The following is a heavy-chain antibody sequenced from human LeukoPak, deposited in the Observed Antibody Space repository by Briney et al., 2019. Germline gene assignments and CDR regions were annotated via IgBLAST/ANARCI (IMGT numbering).Heavy chain of an antibody. CDR3: ARDYYGSGDFDY. V-gene: IGHV4-61*01. Sequence: SETLSLTCTVSGGSISSSSYYWGWIRQPPGKGLEYIGYIFYSGSTNYNPSLKSRVTISVDTSKNQFSLKLTSVTAADTAVYYCARDYYGSGDFDYWGQGILVTVSS. D-gene: IGHD3-10*01. CDR2: IFYSGST. J-gene: IGHJ4*02. CDR1: GGSISSSSYY.